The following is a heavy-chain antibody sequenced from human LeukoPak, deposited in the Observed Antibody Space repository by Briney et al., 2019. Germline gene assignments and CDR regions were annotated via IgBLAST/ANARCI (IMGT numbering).Heavy chain of an antibody. J-gene: IGHJ3*02. CDR1: GFTFSSYA. D-gene: IGHD5-12*01. Sequence: GGSLRLSCAASGFTFSSYAMHWVRQAPGKGLEWVAVISYDGSNKYYADSVKGRFTISRDNSKNTLYLQMNSLRAEDTAVYYCAKDLEGTTSYAFDIWGQGTMVTVSS. V-gene: IGHV3-30*04. CDR3: AKDLEGTTSYAFDI. CDR2: ISYDGSNK.